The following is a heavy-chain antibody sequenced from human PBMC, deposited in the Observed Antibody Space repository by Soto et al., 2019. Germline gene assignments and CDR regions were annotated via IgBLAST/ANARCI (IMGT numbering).Heavy chain of an antibody. J-gene: IGHJ6*02. D-gene: IGHD3-10*01. CDR3: AIDGWFSALRVPFGMDV. Sequence: QVQLVQSGAEVKKPGASVKVSCKASGYTFINYYIHWVRQAPGQGLEWMGIINPNGGRTTYTQNFHGRVTMTRDTSTSTVYRELKSLGSEDTAVYYCAIDGWFSALRVPFGMDVWGRGTTVTVSS. CDR1: GYTFINYY. V-gene: IGHV1-46*03. CDR2: INPNGGRT.